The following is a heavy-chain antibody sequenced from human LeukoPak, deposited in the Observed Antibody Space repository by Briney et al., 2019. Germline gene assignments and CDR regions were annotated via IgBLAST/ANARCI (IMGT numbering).Heavy chain of an antibody. V-gene: IGHV3-23*01. D-gene: IGHD2-2*01. CDR3: ARDWGGTHCTSPSCYPFDY. CDR2: ISGSGGST. CDR1: GFTFSSYA. J-gene: IGHJ4*02. Sequence: GGSLRLSCAASGFTFSSYAMSWVRQAPGKGLEWVSAISGSGGSTYYADSVKGRFTISRDNSKNTLYLQMNSLRAEDTAVYYCARDWGGTHCTSPSCYPFDYWGQGTLVTVSS.